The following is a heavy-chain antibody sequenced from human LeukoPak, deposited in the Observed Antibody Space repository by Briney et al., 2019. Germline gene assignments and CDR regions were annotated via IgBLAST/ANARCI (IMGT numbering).Heavy chain of an antibody. CDR1: GYTFTSYY. D-gene: IGHD4-11*01. CDR3: ATGGGTVTTGWFDP. CDR2: INPSGGST. Sequence: ASVKVSCKASGYTFTSYYMHWVRQAPGQGLEWMGIINPSGGSTSYAQKFQGRVTMTEDTSTDTAYMELSSLRSEDTAVYYCATGGGTVTTGWFDPWGQGTLVTVSS. V-gene: IGHV1-46*01. J-gene: IGHJ5*02.